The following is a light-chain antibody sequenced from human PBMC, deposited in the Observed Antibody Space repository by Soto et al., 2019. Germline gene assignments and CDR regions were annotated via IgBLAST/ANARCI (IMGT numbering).Light chain of an antibody. CDR2: DAS. Sequence: DTQMTPSCSTLSASVGARVTITGRAIAIISTWLSWYQQKPGKAPQLLIYDASSLGSGVPPRFSGSGSGTAFTLTTSSLQPDDFATYYCQQYTSYSPCTFGQGTPGEIK. V-gene: IGKV1-5*01. J-gene: IGKJ1*01. CDR1: AIISTW. CDR3: QQYTSYSPCT.